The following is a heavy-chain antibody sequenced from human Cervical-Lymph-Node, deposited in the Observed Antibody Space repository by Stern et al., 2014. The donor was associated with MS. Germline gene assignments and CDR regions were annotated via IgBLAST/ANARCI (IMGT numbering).Heavy chain of an antibody. D-gene: IGHD3-3*01. CDR1: GGSVSSGSYY. CDR2: IYYSGST. J-gene: IGHJ4*02. Sequence: QVQLQESGPGLVKPSETLSLTYTVSGGSVSSGSYYWSWIRQPPGKGLEWIGDIYYSGSTNYNPSLKSRVTISVDTSKNQFSLKLSSVTAADTAVYYCARVSYDFWSGYYPFDYWGQGTLVTVSS. CDR3: ARVSYDFWSGYYPFDY. V-gene: IGHV4-61*01.